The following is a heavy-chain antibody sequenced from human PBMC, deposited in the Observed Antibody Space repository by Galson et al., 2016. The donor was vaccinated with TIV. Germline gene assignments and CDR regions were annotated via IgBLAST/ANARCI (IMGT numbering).Heavy chain of an antibody. Sequence: SLRLSCAASGFTFSIFAMTWVRQAPGMGLEWVSAISGGGGSTYYADSGKGRFTISRDNSKNTQYLQMNSLRAEDTAIYYCAKVPSSGFSYYYGLDVWGQGTTVTVSS. V-gene: IGHV3-23*01. D-gene: IGHD3-22*01. J-gene: IGHJ6*02. CDR1: GFTFSIFA. CDR2: ISGGGGST. CDR3: AKVPSSGFSYYYGLDV.